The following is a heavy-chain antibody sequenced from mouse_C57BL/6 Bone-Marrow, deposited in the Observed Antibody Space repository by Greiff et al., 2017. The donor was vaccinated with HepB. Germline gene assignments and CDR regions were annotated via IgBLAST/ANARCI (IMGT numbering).Heavy chain of an antibody. CDR2: IHPNSGST. CDR3: GGPYDLDD. Sequence: QVQLQQPGAELVQPGASVKLSCKASGYTFTSYWMHWVKQRPGQGLEWIGMIHPNSGSTNYNEKFKSKATLTVDKSTNTAYMQLSSLTSEDTAVYYCGGPYDLDDWGQGTNLTVSS. V-gene: IGHV1-64*01. J-gene: IGHJ2*01. CDR1: GYTFTSYW. D-gene: IGHD2-3*01.